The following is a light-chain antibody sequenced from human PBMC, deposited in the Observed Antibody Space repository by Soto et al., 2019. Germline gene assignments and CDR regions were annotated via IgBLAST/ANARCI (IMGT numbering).Light chain of an antibody. CDR3: QQYYDTPRT. CDR1: QSVFYSGDNKNY. V-gene: IGKV4-1*01. Sequence: DFVMTQSPDSLAVSLGERATINCKSSQSVFYSGDNKNYLAWYQQKPGQPPKLLISWASTREYGVPDRXSGSGSGTSFTLTISSLQAEDVAIYYCQQYYDTPRTFGQGTKVEIK. CDR2: WAS. J-gene: IGKJ1*01.